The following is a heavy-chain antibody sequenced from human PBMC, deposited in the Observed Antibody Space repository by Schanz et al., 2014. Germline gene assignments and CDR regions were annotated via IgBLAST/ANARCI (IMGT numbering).Heavy chain of an antibody. Sequence: QVQLVESGGGVVQPERSLRLSCAASGFNFANHAIHWVRQGQGNGLQWVAVTSSDGSKKLYADSVKARFTISRDNSKNSVSLQMDSLRPEDTAVYFCAKDFVPLVQQLIRSGGAHLDHWGQGTLVTVSS. D-gene: IGHD6-13*01. CDR1: GFNFANHA. J-gene: IGHJ4*02. CDR2: TSSDGSKK. CDR3: AKDFVPLVQQLIRSGGAHLDH. V-gene: IGHV3-30*18.